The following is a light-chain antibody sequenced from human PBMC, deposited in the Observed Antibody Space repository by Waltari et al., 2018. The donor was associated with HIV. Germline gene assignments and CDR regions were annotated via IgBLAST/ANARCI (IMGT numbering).Light chain of an antibody. J-gene: IGLJ3*02. CDR1: ALPKQS. V-gene: IGLV3-25*03. CDR2: KDT. Sequence: SYELTQPPSVSVSPGQTARITCSGDALPKQSAYWYQQRPVQAPVLVIYKDTERPSGIPERFSGSSSGTTATLTIIGVQAQDEADYHCQSADSNASLWVFGGGTKLTVL. CDR3: QSADSNASLWV.